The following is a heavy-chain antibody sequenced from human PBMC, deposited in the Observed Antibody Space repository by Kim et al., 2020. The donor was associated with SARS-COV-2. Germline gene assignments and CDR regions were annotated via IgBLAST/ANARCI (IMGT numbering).Heavy chain of an antibody. D-gene: IGHD6-13*01. J-gene: IGHJ5*02. V-gene: IGHV4-59*01. Sequence: KPPLKSRVTISVDTSKNQVALKLSAVTAADTAVYYCARKAAAGTISWFDPWGQGTLVTVSS. CDR3: ARKAAAGTISWFDP.